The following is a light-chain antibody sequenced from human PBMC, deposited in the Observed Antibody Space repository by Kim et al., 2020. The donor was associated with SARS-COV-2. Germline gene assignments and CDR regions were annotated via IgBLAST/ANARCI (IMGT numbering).Light chain of an antibody. J-gene: IGLJ2*01. V-gene: IGLV2-18*02. CDR1: SSDVGSHNR. CDR3: SSYASSGTLV. CDR2: GVS. Sequence: QSALTQPPSVSGYPGQSVTISCAGTSSDVGSHNRVSWYHQPPGTAPKLIIYGVSNRPSGVPDRFSGSKSGNTASLTISGLQAEDEADYYCSSYASSGTLVFGGGTQLTVL.